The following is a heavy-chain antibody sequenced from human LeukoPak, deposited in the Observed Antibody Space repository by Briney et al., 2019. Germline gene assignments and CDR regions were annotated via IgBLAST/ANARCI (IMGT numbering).Heavy chain of an antibody. CDR1: GFTFSSYA. Sequence: GGSLRLSCAASGFTFSSYAMSWVRQAPGKGLEWVSAISGSGGSTYYADSVKGRFTISRDNSKNTLYLQMNSLRAEDTAVYYCAKKEPLGYCSSTSCSFFDYWGQGTLVTVSS. CDR3: AKKEPLGYCSSTSCSFFDY. D-gene: IGHD2-2*01. V-gene: IGHV3-23*01. CDR2: ISGSGGST. J-gene: IGHJ4*02.